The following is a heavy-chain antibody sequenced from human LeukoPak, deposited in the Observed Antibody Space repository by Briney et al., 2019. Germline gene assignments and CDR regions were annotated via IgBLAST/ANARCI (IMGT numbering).Heavy chain of an antibody. V-gene: IGHV4-39*01. Sequence: PSETLSLTCTVSGGSISSSSYYWGWIRQPPGKGLGWVGSIYYIGSTYYNPSLKSRVTISVETSKDLFSLKLCSLTAADTAVYYCASPYSSGWSFDYWGQGTLVTVSS. CDR1: GGSISSSSYY. J-gene: IGHJ4*02. CDR3: ASPYSSGWSFDY. D-gene: IGHD6-19*01. CDR2: IYYIGST.